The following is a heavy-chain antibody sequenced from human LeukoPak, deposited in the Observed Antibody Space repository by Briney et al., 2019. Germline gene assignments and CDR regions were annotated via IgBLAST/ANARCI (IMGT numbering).Heavy chain of an antibody. D-gene: IGHD3-3*01. CDR3: VRERNNFWSGHHSIFDS. Sequence: PGGSLRLSCAASGFIFSDHWMHWVRQAPGKGLVWLSRINNDGSSTIYADSVKGRFTFFRDNAENTLFLEMSSLRVEDTAVYYCVRERNNFWSGHHSIFDSWGQGTLVTVSS. CDR2: INNDGSST. V-gene: IGHV3-74*01. J-gene: IGHJ4*02. CDR1: GFIFSDHW.